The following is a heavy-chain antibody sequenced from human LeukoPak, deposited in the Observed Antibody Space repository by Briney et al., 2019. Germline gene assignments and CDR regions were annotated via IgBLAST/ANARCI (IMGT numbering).Heavy chain of an antibody. CDR3: TRDPTSTTGGPDY. V-gene: IGHV1-46*03. D-gene: IGHD1-1*01. CDR2: INPSGGST. Sequence: ASVKVSCKASGYTFTSYYVHWVRQAPGQGLEWMGIINPSGGSTRYALKFQGRVTMTRDTSTSTVYMELSSLRSEDTAVYYCTRDPTSTTGGPDYWGQGTLVIVSS. CDR1: GYTFTSYY. J-gene: IGHJ4*02.